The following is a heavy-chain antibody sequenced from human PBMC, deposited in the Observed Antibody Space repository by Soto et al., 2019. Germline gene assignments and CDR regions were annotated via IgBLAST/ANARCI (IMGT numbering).Heavy chain of an antibody. V-gene: IGHV3-30*18. CDR3: AKDYLDIVVVVAATPLDY. Sequence: GGSLRLSCAASGFTFSSYGMHWVRQAPGKGLEWVAVISYDGSNKYYADSVKGRFTISRDNSKNTLYLQMNSLRAEDTAVYYCAKDYLDIVVVVAATPLDYWGQGTLVTVSS. CDR2: ISYDGSNK. CDR1: GFTFSSYG. D-gene: IGHD2-15*01. J-gene: IGHJ4*02.